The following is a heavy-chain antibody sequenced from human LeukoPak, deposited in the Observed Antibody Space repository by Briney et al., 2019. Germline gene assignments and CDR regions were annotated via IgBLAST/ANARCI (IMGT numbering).Heavy chain of an antibody. J-gene: IGHJ4*01. CDR2: IYPGDSAT. CDR3: ARRIAVAGRYYFDY. V-gene: IGHV5-51*01. D-gene: IGHD6-19*01. CDR1: GYSFTSYW. Sequence: GESLKIPCKGSGYSFTSYWIGWVRQMPGRGLEWMGIIYPGDSATRYSPSFQGQVNISADKSISTAYLQWSTLKASDTAMYYCARRIAVAGRYYFDYWGHANQRTVSS.